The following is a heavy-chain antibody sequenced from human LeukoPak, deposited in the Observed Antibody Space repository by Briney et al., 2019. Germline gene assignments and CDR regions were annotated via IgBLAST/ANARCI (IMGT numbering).Heavy chain of an antibody. CDR2: IIPILGIA. J-gene: IGHJ6*02. V-gene: IGHV1-69*04. D-gene: IGHD2-15*01. CDR3: ANLRGLLGYCSGGSCPDSGAYYYYYGMDV. Sequence: ASVKVSCKASGGTFSSYAISWVRQAPGQGLEWMGRIIPILGIANYAQKFQGRVTITADKSTSTAYMELSSLRSEDTAVYCCANLRGLLGYCSGGSCPDSGAYYYYYGMDVWGQGTTVTVSS. CDR1: GGTFSSYA.